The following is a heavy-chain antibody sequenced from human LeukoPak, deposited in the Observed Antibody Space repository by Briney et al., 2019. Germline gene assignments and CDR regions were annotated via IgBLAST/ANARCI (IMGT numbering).Heavy chain of an antibody. CDR2: ISSSSSTI. CDR1: GFTFSSYS. J-gene: IGHJ4*02. D-gene: IGHD3-22*01. Sequence: GGSLRLSCAASGFTFSSYSMNWVRQAPGKGLEWVSYISSSSSTIYYADSVKGRFTISRDNAKNPLYLQMNSLRAEDTAVYYCASRTYYDTDPSKEYWSQGTLVTVSS. V-gene: IGHV3-48*01. CDR3: ASRTYYDTDPSKEY.